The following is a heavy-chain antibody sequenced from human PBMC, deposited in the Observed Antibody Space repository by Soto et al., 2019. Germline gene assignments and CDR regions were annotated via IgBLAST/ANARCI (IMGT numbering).Heavy chain of an antibody. J-gene: IGHJ2*01. CDR2: ISNSGST. V-gene: IGHV4-31*03. D-gene: IGHD4-17*01. CDR3: ARNDYGDYGWYFDL. Sequence: QVQLQESGPGLVKPSQTLSLTCTVSGGSISSGGYYWNWIRQHPGKGLEWIGYISNSGSTYSNPSLKSRVAISVDTSKNQVSLKLSFVTAADTAVYYCARNDYGDYGWYFDLWARGTLVTVSS. CDR1: GGSISSGGYY.